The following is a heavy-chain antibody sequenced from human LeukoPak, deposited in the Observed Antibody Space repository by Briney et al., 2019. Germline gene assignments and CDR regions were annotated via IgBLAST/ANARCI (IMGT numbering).Heavy chain of an antibody. CDR3: ARDWSVYYYDSSDLKIDAFDI. CDR2: INPSGGST. CDR1: GYTFTSYY. J-gene: IGHJ3*02. V-gene: IGHV1-46*01. Sequence: RASVKVSCKASGYTFTSYYMHWVRQAPGQGLEWMGIINPSGGSTSYAQKFQGRVTMTRDTSTSTVYMELSSLRSEDTAVYYCARDWSVYYYDSSDLKIDAFDIWGQGTMVTVSS. D-gene: IGHD3-22*01.